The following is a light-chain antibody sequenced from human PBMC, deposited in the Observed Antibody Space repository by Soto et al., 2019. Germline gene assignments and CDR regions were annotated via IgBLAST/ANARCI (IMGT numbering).Light chain of an antibody. J-gene: IGKJ1*01. V-gene: IGKV3-20*01. CDR1: QSVSSY. CDR3: QQYGSSPWT. CDR2: DSS. Sequence: IVLTQFPATLAWSGWYGSAVACRASQSVSSYLAWYQQKRGQAPRLLIYDSSNRATGIPARFSGSGSGTDFTLTISRLEPEDFAVYYCQQYGSSPWTFGQGTKVDIK.